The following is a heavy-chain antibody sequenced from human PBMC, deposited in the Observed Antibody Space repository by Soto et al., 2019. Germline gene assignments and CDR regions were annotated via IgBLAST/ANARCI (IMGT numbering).Heavy chain of an antibody. CDR2: IKQDGSER. Sequence: GGSLRLSCVASRFTFSSYWMSWVRQAPGKGLEWVANIKQDGSERYYVDSVKGRFTISRDNAENSLYLQMNSLRAEDTAIYFCARDAYYYGMDVWGQGTTVTVSS. V-gene: IGHV3-7*01. CDR3: ARDAYYYGMDV. J-gene: IGHJ6*02. CDR1: RFTFSSYW.